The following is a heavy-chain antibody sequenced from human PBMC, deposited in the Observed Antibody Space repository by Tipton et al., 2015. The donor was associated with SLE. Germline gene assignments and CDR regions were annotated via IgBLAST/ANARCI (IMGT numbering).Heavy chain of an antibody. V-gene: IGHV3-30*04. CDR2: ISYDASNK. Sequence: SLRLSCAASGFTFSSYVMHWVRQAPGKGLEWVAVISYDASNKYYADSVKGRFTISRDNSKTTLYLQMNSLRAEDTAVYYCARDPSSSRPHYYYGMDVWGHGTTVTVSS. D-gene: IGHD6-13*01. J-gene: IGHJ6*02. CDR1: GFTFSSYV. CDR3: ARDPSSSRPHYYYGMDV.